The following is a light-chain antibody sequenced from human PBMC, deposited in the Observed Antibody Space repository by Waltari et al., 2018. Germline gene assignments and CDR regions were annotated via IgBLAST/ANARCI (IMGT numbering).Light chain of an antibody. CDR2: DTS. CDR3: QQSYSTPRT. V-gene: IGKV1-33*01. Sequence: DIQMTQSPSSLAASVGDRVTITCQASQDITIYLNWYQQKPGKAPKLLIYDTSKLETGVPSRFSGSGSGTHFTFTISSLQPEDFATYYCQQSYSTPRTFGQGTKLDIK. J-gene: IGKJ2*01. CDR1: QDITIY.